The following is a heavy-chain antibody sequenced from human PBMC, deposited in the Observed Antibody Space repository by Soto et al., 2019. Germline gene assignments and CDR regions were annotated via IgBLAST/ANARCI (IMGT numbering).Heavy chain of an antibody. J-gene: IGHJ3*02. Sequence: GGSLRLSCAASGITFSRYAMAWVRQAPGKGLEWVSAIGGTSDRTFYADSVKGRFITSRDNSKNTLYLQMNSLRAEDTAVYYCAKSGYGDYESGAFDIWGQGTMVTVSS. V-gene: IGHV3-23*01. CDR2: IGGTSDRT. D-gene: IGHD4-17*01. CDR1: GITFSRYA. CDR3: AKSGYGDYESGAFDI.